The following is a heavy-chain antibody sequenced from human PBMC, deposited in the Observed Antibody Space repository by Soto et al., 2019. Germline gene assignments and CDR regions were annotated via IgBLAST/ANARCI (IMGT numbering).Heavy chain of an antibody. J-gene: IGHJ4*02. D-gene: IGHD5-18*01. V-gene: IGHV4-61*01. Sequence: SETLSLTCTVSGGSVGSANYYWSWVRQPPGGGLEWIGYIYYSGTTKYNPSLKGRATISVDTSKNQFSLELRSLTTADTAVYYCAREEMATAYYFDYWGLGTLVTVSS. CDR2: IYYSGTT. CDR3: AREEMATAYYFDY. CDR1: GGSVGSANYY.